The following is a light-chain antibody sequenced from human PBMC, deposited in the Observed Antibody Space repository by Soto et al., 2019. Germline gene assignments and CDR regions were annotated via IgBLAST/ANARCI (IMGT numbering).Light chain of an antibody. Sequence: QSVLTQPPSVSAAPGQKVTISCSGSSSNIGNNYVSWYQQLAGTAPKLLIYDNNKRPSGIPDRFSGSKSGTSATLGITGLQTGDEADYYCGTWDSSLSAGVFCGGTKVTVL. V-gene: IGLV1-51*01. J-gene: IGLJ2*01. CDR3: GTWDSSLSAGV. CDR2: DNN. CDR1: SSNIGNNY.